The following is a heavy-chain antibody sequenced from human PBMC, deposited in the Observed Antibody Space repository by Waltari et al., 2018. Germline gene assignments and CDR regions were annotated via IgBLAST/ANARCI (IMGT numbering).Heavy chain of an antibody. V-gene: IGHV3-74*01. D-gene: IGHD6-13*01. CDR2: INSDGSST. Sequence: EVQLVESGGGLVQPGGSLRLSCAASGITFSRYWMHWVRQAPGKGLVWVSRINSDGSSTSYADSVKGRFTISRDNAKNTLYLQMNSLRAEDTAVYYCASGIAAAPWYYYYMDVWGKGTTVTVSS. CDR3: ASGIAAAPWYYYYMDV. CDR1: GITFSRYW. J-gene: IGHJ6*03.